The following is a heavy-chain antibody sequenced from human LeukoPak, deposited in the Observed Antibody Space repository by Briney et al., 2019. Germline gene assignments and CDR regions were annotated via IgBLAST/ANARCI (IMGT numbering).Heavy chain of an antibody. CDR2: ISYSGRT. V-gene: IGHV4-59*11. CDR1: GGSISSHY. CDR3: AREAARPDDYYYYMDV. Sequence: PSETLSLTCTVSGGSISSHYWNWIRQSPGKGLECIGYISYSGRTNYNPSLESRVTISVDTSENQFSLKLRSVTAADTAVYYCAREAARPDDYYYYMDVWGKGATVTVSS. D-gene: IGHD6-6*01. J-gene: IGHJ6*03.